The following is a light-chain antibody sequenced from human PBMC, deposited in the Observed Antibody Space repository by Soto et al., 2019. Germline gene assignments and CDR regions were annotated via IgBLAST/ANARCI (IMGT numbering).Light chain of an antibody. V-gene: IGKV3-20*01. J-gene: IGKJ4*02. Sequence: EIVLTQSPGTLSLSPGERATLSCRASQSVSSSYLAWYQQKPGRAPRLLIYGASSRATGIPDRFSGSGSGTDFTLTISRVEPEDFAVYYCQQYGSSPFTFGGATKVEIK. CDR2: GAS. CDR3: QQYGSSPFT. CDR1: QSVSSSY.